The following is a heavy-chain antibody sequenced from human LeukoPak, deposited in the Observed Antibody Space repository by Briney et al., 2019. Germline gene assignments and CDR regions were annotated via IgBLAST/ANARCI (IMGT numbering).Heavy chain of an antibody. CDR2: ISYDGSNK. J-gene: IGHJ4*02. Sequence: GGSLRLSCAASGXTFSNYGMHWVRQAPGKGLEWVAVISYDGSNKYYADSVKGRFTISRDNSKNTLYLQMNSLRVEDTAVYYCAKGSMGRCSGNSCYSVYWGQGTLVTVSS. CDR3: AKGSMGRCSGNSCYSVY. CDR1: GXTFSNYG. D-gene: IGHD5-12*01. V-gene: IGHV3-30*18.